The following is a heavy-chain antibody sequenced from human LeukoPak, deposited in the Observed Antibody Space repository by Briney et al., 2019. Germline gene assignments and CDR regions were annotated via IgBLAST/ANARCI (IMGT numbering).Heavy chain of an antibody. Sequence: GGSLRLSCAASGFTFSRYAMHWVRQAPGKGLEWEAVISYDGSNKYYADSVKGRFTISRDNSKNTLYLQMNSLRAEDTAVYYCAKDRGAGDGYNYEGLDYWGQGTLVTVSS. J-gene: IGHJ4*02. CDR1: GFTFSRYA. D-gene: IGHD5-24*01. CDR3: AKDRGAGDGYNYEGLDY. V-gene: IGHV3-30*04. CDR2: ISYDGSNK.